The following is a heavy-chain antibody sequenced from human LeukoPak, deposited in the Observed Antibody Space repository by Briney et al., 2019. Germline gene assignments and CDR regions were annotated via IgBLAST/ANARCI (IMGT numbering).Heavy chain of an antibody. J-gene: IGHJ6*02. D-gene: IGHD3-3*01. V-gene: IGHV3-7*03. CDR3: ARSTDFRSGYYNYYGMDV. Sequence: GGSLRLSCAASGFTFSSYWMSWVRQAPGKGLEWVANIKQDGSEKYYVDSVKGRFTISRDNAKNSLYLQMNSLRAEDTAVYYCARSTDFRSGYYNYYGMDVWGQGTTVTVSS. CDR1: GFTFSSYW. CDR2: IKQDGSEK.